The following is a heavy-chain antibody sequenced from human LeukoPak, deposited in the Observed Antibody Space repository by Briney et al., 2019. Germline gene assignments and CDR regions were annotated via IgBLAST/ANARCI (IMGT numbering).Heavy chain of an antibody. CDR2: IYHRGST. V-gene: IGHV4-59*08. J-gene: IGHJ6*02. CDR3: ARHGLSRVSMVRGTGMDV. CDR1: GGSISSYY. Sequence: SGTLSLTCAVSGGSISSYYWSWIRQPPGKGLEWIGYIYHRGSTNYNPSLKSRVAISVDTSKNQFSLKLSSVTAADTAVYYCARHGLSRVSMVRGTGMDVWGQGTTVTVSS. D-gene: IGHD3-10*01.